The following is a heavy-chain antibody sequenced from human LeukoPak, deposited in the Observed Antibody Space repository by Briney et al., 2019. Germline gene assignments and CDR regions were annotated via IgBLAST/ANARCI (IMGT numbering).Heavy chain of an antibody. J-gene: IGHJ4*02. CDR3: ARDSSTIFDY. CDR2: ISSSGDST. V-gene: IGHV3-23*01. CDR1: GFTFTSYA. D-gene: IGHD2-2*01. Sequence: GGSLRLSCAASGFTFTSYAMSWVRQGPGKGLEWVSVISSSGDSTYYADSVKGRFTISRDNSKNTLFLQMNSLRAEDTAVYYCARDSSTIFDYWGQGTLVTVSS.